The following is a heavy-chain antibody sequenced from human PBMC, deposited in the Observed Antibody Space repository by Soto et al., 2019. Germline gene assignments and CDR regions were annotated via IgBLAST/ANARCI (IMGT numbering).Heavy chain of an antibody. J-gene: IGHJ6*02. CDR3: ARGIGCSSTSCYGDYYYYGMDV. D-gene: IGHD2-2*01. CDR2: IYYSGST. CDR1: GGSISSGGYY. V-gene: IGHV4-31*03. Sequence: TSETLSLTCTVSGGSISSGGYYWSWIRQHPGKGLEWIGYIYYSGSTYYNPSLKSRVTISVDTSKNQFSLKLSSVTAADTAVYYCARGIGCSSTSCYGDYYYYGMDVWGQGTTVTVSS.